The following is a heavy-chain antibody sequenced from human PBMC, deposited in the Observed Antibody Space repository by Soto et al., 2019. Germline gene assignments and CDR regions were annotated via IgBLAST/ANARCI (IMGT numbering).Heavy chain of an antibody. CDR2: ISGSGGST. CDR1: GFTFSNYA. Sequence: GGSLRLSCAASGFTFSNYAMSWVRQAPGKGLEWVSAISGSGGSTYYADSVKCRFTISRDNSKNTLYLQMNSLRAEDTAVYYCAKGYCSGGSCTGFDYWGQGTLVTVSS. D-gene: IGHD2-15*01. V-gene: IGHV3-23*01. CDR3: AKGYCSGGSCTGFDY. J-gene: IGHJ4*02.